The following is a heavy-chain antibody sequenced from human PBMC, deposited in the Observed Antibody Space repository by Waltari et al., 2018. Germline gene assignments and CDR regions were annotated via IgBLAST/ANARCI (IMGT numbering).Heavy chain of an antibody. V-gene: IGHV3-33*07. CDR1: GFSVSNYG. J-gene: IGHJ4*01. CDR2: IRDDGTKA. D-gene: IGHD3-10*01. Sequence: VHLVESGGSVVQPGTSLRLSCAASGFSVSNYGMFWVRQSPGKALEWVAGIRDDGTKANYEESVKGRFTNPKAKSKYTLLLQRNSLRDGDTAVYFWAGDLSFGSIEYGRHGTLVAVSS. CDR3: AGDLSFGSIEY.